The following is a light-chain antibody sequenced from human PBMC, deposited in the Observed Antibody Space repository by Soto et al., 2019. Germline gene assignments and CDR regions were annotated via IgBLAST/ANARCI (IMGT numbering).Light chain of an antibody. CDR3: QEYSRLLLN. J-gene: IGKJ4*01. CDR1: HCNLYSSNNKNY. V-gene: IGKV4-1*01. CDR2: WAS. Sequence: MADVQSSVACRLGKGCTSQWKPNHCNLYSSNNKNYLAWYQQKPGQPPKLLIYWASTRESGVPDRFSGSGSGTDFTLTISSLQAEDVAVYSCQEYSRLLLNCAGGTKVDIK.